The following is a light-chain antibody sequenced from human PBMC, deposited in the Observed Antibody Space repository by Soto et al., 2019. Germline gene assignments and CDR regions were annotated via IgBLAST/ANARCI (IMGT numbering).Light chain of an antibody. CDR2: GAS. CDR3: PQYGSSPPT. CDR1: QSVYKNF. Sequence: EIVLTQSPGTLSLSPGERATLSCRASQSVYKNFLAWYQQKPGQAPRLLINGASNRATGIPDRFSGSGSGKDFSLTIDRLEPEDFAVYFCPQYGSSPPTFGGGTKVAIK. V-gene: IGKV3-20*01. J-gene: IGKJ4*01.